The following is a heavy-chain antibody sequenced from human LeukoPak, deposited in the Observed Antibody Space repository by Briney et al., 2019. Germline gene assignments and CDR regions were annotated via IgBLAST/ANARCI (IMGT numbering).Heavy chain of an antibody. V-gene: IGHV3-23*01. D-gene: IGHD5-18*01. J-gene: IGHJ4*02. CDR1: GFTFSSYA. CDR3: AKDMTSYGPPYYFDY. Sequence: GGSLRLSCAASGFTFSSYAMSWVRQAPGKGLEWVSAISGSGGSTYYADSVKGRFTISRDNSKNTLYLQMNSLRAEDTAVYHCAKDMTSYGPPYYFDYWGQGTLVTVSS. CDR2: ISGSGGST.